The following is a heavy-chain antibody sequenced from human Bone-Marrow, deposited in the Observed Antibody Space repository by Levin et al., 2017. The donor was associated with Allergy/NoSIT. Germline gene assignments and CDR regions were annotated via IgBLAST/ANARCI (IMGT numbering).Heavy chain of an antibody. CDR3: ARRVMAEAAPRDWFDP. CDR2: INPNSGGT. Sequence: AASVKVSCKASGYTFTAYYIHWVRQAPGQGLEWMGWINPNSGGTYLAQNFLGRVTMTRDTSISTVYMELRGLTSDDTAVYFCARRVMAEAAPRDWFDPWGPGTLVTVSS. J-gene: IGHJ5*02. V-gene: IGHV1-2*02. CDR1: GYTFTAYY. D-gene: IGHD6-19*01.